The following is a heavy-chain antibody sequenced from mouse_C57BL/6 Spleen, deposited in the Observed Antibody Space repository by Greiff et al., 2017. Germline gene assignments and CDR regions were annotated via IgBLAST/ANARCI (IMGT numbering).Heavy chain of an antibody. CDR2: IDPSDSYT. V-gene: IGHV1-69*01. J-gene: IGHJ4*01. Sequence: QVQLQQPGAELVMPGASVKLSCKASGYTFTSYWMHWVKQRPGQGLEWIGEIDPSDSYTNYNQKFKGKSTLTVDKSSSTAYMQLSSLTSEDSAVYYWARGGHYAMDYWGQGTSVTVSS. CDR1: GYTFTSYW. CDR3: ARGGHYAMDY.